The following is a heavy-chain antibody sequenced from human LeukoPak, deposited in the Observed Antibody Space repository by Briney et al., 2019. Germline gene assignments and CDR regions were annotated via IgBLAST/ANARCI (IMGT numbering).Heavy chain of an antibody. Sequence: GGSLRLSCAASGFTFSNYAMSWVRQAPGKGLEWVSAISGSGGGTYYADSVRGRFTISRDNSKNTLYLQMNSLRAEDTAIYYCAKSSYDILTGQPYWGQGTLLTVSS. J-gene: IGHJ4*02. CDR3: AKSSYDILTGQPY. CDR1: GFTFSNYA. D-gene: IGHD3-9*01. V-gene: IGHV3-23*01. CDR2: ISGSGGGT.